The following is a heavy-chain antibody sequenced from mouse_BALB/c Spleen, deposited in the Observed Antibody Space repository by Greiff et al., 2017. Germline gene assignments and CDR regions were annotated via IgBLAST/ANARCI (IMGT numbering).Heavy chain of an antibody. CDR3: ARAATYGKYAMDY. V-gene: IGHV1-4*01. CDR2: INPSSGYT. D-gene: IGHD2-1*01. CDR1: GYTFTSYS. J-gene: IGHJ4*01. Sequence: VQLQASGAELARPGASAKMSCKASGYTFTSYSMHWVKQRPGQGLEWIGYINPSSGYTIYNQKFKDKATLTADKSSSTAYMQLSSLTSEDSAVYYCARAATYGKYAMDYWGQGTSVTVSS.